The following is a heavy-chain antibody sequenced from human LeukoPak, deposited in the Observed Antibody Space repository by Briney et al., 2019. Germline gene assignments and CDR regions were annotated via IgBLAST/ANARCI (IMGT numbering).Heavy chain of an antibody. CDR3: ARRRDAYNVFDY. J-gene: IGHJ4*02. Sequence: GGTLRLSCAASGFIFSNYGMTWVRQAPGQGLDWVAFIRYDGNNKLYADSVKGRFTISRDNSKNTLYLQMNSLRAEDAAVYYCARRRDAYNVFDYWGQGTLVTVSP. CDR1: GFIFSNYG. V-gene: IGHV3-30*02. CDR2: IRYDGNNK. D-gene: IGHD5-24*01.